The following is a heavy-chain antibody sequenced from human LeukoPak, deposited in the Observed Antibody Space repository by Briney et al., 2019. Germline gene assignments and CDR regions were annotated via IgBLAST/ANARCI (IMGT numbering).Heavy chain of an antibody. CDR2: INPNSGGT. V-gene: IGHV1-2*02. CDR1: GYTFSGNN. D-gene: IGHD2-2*01. J-gene: IGHJ5*02. CDR3: ARDAVDCSSTSCYLTNWFDP. Sequence: ASVKVSCKASGYTFSGNNMYWVRQAPGQGLEWMGWINPNSGGTNYAQKFQGRVTMTRDTSISTAYMELNRLRSDDTAVYYCARDAVDCSSTSCYLTNWFDPWGQGTLVTVSS.